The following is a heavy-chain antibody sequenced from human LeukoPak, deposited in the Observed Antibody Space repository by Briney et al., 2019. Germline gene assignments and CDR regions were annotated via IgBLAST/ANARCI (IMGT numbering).Heavy chain of an antibody. J-gene: IGHJ4*02. V-gene: IGHV3-7*01. Sequence: GGSLRLSCVASGFTFRTSWVTWVRQAPGKGLEWVANIDKHGSGKYYVDSVKGRFAISRDYASNSVFLQMDSLRAEDTSVYYCARDAGWGYYDLWGQGTPVTVSS. D-gene: IGHD1-26*01. CDR3: ARDAGWGYYDL. CDR2: IDKHGSGK. CDR1: GFTFRTSW.